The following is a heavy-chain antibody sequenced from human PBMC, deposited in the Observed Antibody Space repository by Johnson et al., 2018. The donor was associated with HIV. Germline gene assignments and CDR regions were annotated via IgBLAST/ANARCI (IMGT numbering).Heavy chain of an antibody. J-gene: IGHJ3*02. D-gene: IGHD2-8*02. CDR1: GFTFSSYA. CDR2: ISYDGSRS. CDR3: ARDDCTAGICYNAFDI. V-gene: IGHV3-30-3*01. Sequence: QVQLVESGGGVVQPGRSLRLSCAASGFTFSSYAMHWVRQAPGKGLEWVAVISYDGSRSDYGASVKGRFTISRDNAKNSLYLQMNSLRAEDTAVYYCARDDCTAGICYNAFDIWGQGTMVTVSS.